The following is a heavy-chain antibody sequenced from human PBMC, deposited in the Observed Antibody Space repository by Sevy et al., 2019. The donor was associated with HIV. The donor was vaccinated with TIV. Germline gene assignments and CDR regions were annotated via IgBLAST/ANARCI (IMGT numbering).Heavy chain of an antibody. D-gene: IGHD3-16*02. CDR2: IYWDDHK. CDR1: EFSLSTIGVA. Sequence: SGPTLVKPTQPLTLTCTFSEFSLSTIGVAVGWIRQPPGRALEWLALIYWDDHKVYSPSLKCRLTITKDTSKNQVVLTLTNVNPVDTATYSCAHRQPLYRGSRLGYFDYWGQGILVTVSS. V-gene: IGHV2-5*02. CDR3: AHRQPLYRGSRLGYFDY. J-gene: IGHJ4*02.